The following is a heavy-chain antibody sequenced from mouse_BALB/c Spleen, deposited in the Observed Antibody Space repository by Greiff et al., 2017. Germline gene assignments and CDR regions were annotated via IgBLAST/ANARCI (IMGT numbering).Heavy chain of an antibody. Sequence: VQLQQSGAELVKPGASVKLSCKASGYTFTSYDINWVRQRPEQGLEWIGWIFPGDGSTKYNEKFKGKATLTTDKSSNTAYLQLSSLTSEDTAVYYCARKEGYGTFAYWGQGTLVTVSA. CDR3: ARKEGYGTFAY. V-gene: IGHV1-85*01. D-gene: IGHD2-1*01. CDR2: IFPGDGST. J-gene: IGHJ3*01. CDR1: GYTFTSYD.